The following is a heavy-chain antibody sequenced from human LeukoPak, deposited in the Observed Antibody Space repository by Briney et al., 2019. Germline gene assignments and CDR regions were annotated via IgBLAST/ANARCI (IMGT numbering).Heavy chain of an antibody. CDR2: IYYSGST. V-gene: IGHV4-39*01. Sequence: SETLSLTCTVSGGSISSSSYHWGWIRQPPGKGLEWIGSIYYSGSTYYNPSLKSRVTISVDTSKNQFSLKLSSVTAADTAVYYCARRNYDYAWGSYTWFDPWGQGTLVTVSS. CDR1: GGSISSSSYH. D-gene: IGHD3-16*01. CDR3: ARRNYDYAWGSYTWFDP. J-gene: IGHJ5*02.